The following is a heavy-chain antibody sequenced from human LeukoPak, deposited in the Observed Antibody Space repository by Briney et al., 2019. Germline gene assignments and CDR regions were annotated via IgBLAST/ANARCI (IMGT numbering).Heavy chain of an antibody. V-gene: IGHV3-53*01. CDR1: GYTVSGIY. D-gene: IGHD5-18*01. Sequence: GGSLRLSCTASGYTVSGIYMSWVRQAPGKGLEWVSVISSGGSTSYADSVKGRFTISRDNSKNTLYLQMNSLRAEDTAVYYCTRDPGYSYGYLFDYWGQGTLVTVSS. CDR3: TRDPGYSYGYLFDY. CDR2: ISSGGST. J-gene: IGHJ4*02.